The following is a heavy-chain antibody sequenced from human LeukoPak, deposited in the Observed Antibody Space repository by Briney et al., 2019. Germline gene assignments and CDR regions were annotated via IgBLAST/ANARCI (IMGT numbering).Heavy chain of an antibody. Sequence: GASVKVSCKASGYTFTSYAMNWVRQAPGQGLEWRGWINTNTGNPTYAQGFTGRFVFSLDTSVSTAYLQISSLKAEDTAVYYCARGGVVVVPAASMGAFDIWGQGTMVTVSS. D-gene: IGHD2-2*01. CDR2: INTNTGNP. J-gene: IGHJ3*02. CDR3: ARGGVVVVPAASMGAFDI. V-gene: IGHV7-4-1*02. CDR1: GYTFTSYA.